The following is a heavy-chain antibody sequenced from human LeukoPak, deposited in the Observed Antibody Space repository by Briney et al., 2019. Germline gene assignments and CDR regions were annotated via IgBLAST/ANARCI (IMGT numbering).Heavy chain of an antibody. Sequence: ASVKVSCKASGYTFTSYGFTWVRQARGQGLEWMGWVSAYNGDTSYAQQFQGRVTMTTDTSTSTAYMELRNLRSDDTAVYYCVRGGLTTYMDVWGKGTTVTVSS. CDR2: VSAYNGDT. J-gene: IGHJ6*03. CDR3: VRGGLTTYMDV. D-gene: IGHD1-14*01. V-gene: IGHV1-18*01. CDR1: GYTFTSYG.